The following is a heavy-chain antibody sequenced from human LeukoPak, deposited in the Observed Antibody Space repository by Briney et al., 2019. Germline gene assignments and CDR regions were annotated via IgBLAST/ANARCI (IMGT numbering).Heavy chain of an antibody. CDR3: ATLWFGELLLN. CDR1: GYTFTSYD. D-gene: IGHD3-10*01. CDR2: INPNSGGT. V-gene: IGHV1-2*02. Sequence: EASVKVSCKASGYTFTSYDINWVRQATGQGLEWMGWINPNSGGTNYARKFQGRVTMTRDTSISTAYMELSRLRSDDTAVYYCATLWFGELLLNWGQGTLVTVSS. J-gene: IGHJ4*02.